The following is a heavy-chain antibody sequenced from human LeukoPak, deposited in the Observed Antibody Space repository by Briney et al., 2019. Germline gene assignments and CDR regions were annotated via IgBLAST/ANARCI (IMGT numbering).Heavy chain of an antibody. CDR2: ISYDGSNK. CDR1: GFTFSSYA. D-gene: IGHD6-19*01. J-gene: IGHJ4*02. CDR3: ARDGLYSSSFDY. V-gene: IGHV3-30-3*01. Sequence: GGSLRLSCAASGFTFSSYAMSWVRQAPGKGLEWVAVISYDGSNKYYADSVKGRFTISRDNSKNTLYLQMNSPRAEDTAVYYCARDGLYSSSFDYWGQGTLVTVSS.